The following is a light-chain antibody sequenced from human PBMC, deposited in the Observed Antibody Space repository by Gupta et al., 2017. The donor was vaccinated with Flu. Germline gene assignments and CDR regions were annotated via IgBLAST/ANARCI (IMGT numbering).Light chain of an antibody. Sequence: GDALPKKYAYWYQQKSGQAPVLLIYEDRKRPSGIPERFSGSSSETMATLTISGAQVEDESDYYCYSTDTSDNHRVFGGGTNLTVL. CDR1: ALPKKY. CDR2: EDR. CDR3: YSTDTSDNHRV. V-gene: IGLV3-10*01. J-gene: IGLJ3*02.